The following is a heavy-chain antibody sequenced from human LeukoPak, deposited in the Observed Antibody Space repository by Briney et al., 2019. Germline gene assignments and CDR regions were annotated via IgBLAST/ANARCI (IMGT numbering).Heavy chain of an antibody. V-gene: IGHV4-59*02. J-gene: IGHJ4*02. CDR2: IYFSGST. CDR1: GGSVRNYQ. CDR3: AREYSAFDY. D-gene: IGHD5-12*01. Sequence: SETLSLTCTVSGGSVRNYQWSWIRQPPGKGLEWIGYIYFSGSTHYNPSLKSRVTISIDTSKNRLSLELTSVTAADTAVYYCAREYSAFDYWGQGILVIVSS.